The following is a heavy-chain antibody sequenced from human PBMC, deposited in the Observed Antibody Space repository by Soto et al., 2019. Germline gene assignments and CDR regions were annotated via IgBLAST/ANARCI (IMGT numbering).Heavy chain of an antibody. D-gene: IGHD3-3*01. V-gene: IGHV3-21*04. J-gene: IGHJ6*02. CDR3: AKVVVIAAVYYAMDV. CDR2: ITVGSSHI. Sequence: PGGSLRLSCTGSGFPFSAYNINWVRQAPGKGLEWVSSITVGSSHIYQPNSMKGRFTISRDNSKNTLYLQMSSLRAEDTAVYYCAKVVVIAAVYYAMDVWGQGTTVTVSS. CDR1: GFPFSAYN.